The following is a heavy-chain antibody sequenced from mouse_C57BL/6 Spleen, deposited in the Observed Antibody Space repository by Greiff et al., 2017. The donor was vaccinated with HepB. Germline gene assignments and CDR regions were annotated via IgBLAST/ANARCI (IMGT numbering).Heavy chain of an antibody. Sequence: EVQGVESGGGLVKPGGSLKLSCAASGFTFSSYTMSWVRQTPEKRLEWVATISGGGGNTYYPDSVKGRFTISRDNAKNTLYLQMSSLRSEDTALYYCASDLYYGYDGAWFAYWVQGTLVTVSA. CDR3: ASDLYYGYDGAWFAY. J-gene: IGHJ3*01. D-gene: IGHD2-2*01. CDR2: ISGGGGNT. CDR1: GFTFSSYT. V-gene: IGHV5-9*01.